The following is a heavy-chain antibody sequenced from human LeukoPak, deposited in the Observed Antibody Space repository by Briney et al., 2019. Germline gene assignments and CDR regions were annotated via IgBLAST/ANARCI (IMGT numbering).Heavy chain of an antibody. D-gene: IGHD6-19*01. J-gene: IGHJ4*02. Sequence: ASVKVSCKASGYTFTNNYLHWVRQAPGQGLEWMGVINPSGGSTSYAQKFQGRVTMTRDTSTRTVYMEVNSPRSEDTAVYYCARQGTYSSAIGMGYWGQGTLVTVSS. CDR1: GYTFTNNY. CDR3: ARQGTYSSAIGMGY. V-gene: IGHV1-46*01. CDR2: INPSGGST.